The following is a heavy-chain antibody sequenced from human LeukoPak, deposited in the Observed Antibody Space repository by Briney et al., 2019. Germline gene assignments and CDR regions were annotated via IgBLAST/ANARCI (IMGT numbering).Heavy chain of an antibody. CDR2: INHSGST. D-gene: IGHD5-18*01. V-gene: IGHV4-34*01. Sequence: PSETLSLTCAVYGGSFSGYYWSWIRQPPGKGLEWIGEINHSGSTNYNPSLKSRVTISVDTSKNQFSPKLSSVTAADTAVYYCARVRYSYGTFDYWGQGTLVTVSS. CDR1: GGSFSGYY. J-gene: IGHJ4*02. CDR3: ARVRYSYGTFDY.